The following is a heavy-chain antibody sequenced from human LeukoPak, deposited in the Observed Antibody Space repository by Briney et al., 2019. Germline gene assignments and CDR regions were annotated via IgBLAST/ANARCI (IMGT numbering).Heavy chain of an antibody. CDR3: AREAGVPMD. Sequence: SETLSLTCTVSGGSISSYYWSWIRQPPGKGLEWIGYIYYSGSTNYNPSLKSRVTISVDTSKNQFSLKLSSVTAADTAAYYCAREAGVPMDWGQGTLVTVSS. CDR1: GGSISSYY. V-gene: IGHV4-59*01. J-gene: IGHJ4*02. CDR2: IYYSGST. D-gene: IGHD2-8*01.